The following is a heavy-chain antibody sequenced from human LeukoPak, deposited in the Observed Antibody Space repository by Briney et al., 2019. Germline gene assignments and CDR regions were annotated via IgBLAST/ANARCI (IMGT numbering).Heavy chain of an antibody. CDR3: ARVQDSSGLNWFDH. CDR2: ISTDGYTT. CDR1: GLAFSAYK. V-gene: IGHV3-74*01. Sequence: GGSLRLSCAASGLAFSAYKMHWVRQAPRKGLVWVSRISTDGYTTYYADSVKGRFTISRDNSKNTLYLQMNSLRAEDTAVYYCARVQDSSGLNWFDHWGQGTLVTVSS. D-gene: IGHD3-22*01. J-gene: IGHJ5*02.